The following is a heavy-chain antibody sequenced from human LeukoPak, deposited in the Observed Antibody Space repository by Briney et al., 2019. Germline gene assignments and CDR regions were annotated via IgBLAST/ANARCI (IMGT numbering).Heavy chain of an antibody. CDR2: IYYSGST. CDR1: GGSVSSGSYY. V-gene: IGHV4-61*01. Sequence: SETLSLTCTVSGGSVSSGSYYWSWIRQPPGKGLEWIGYIYYSGSTNYNPSLKSRVTISVDTSKNQFSLKLSSVTAADTAVYYCASSYSSSPEYFDYWGQGTLVTVSS. J-gene: IGHJ4*02. CDR3: ASSYSSSPEYFDY. D-gene: IGHD6-6*01.